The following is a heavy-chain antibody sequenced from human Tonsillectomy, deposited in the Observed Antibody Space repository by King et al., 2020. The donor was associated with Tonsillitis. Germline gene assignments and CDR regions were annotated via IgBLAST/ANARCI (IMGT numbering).Heavy chain of an antibody. CDR1: GFTFSSYA. Sequence: VQLVESGGGVVQPGRSLRLSCAASGFTFSSYAMHWVRQAPGKGLEWVAVISYDGSNKYYADSVKGRFTISRDNSKNTLYLQMNSLRAEDTAVYYCASDTDQIDYYFDYWGQGTLVTVSS. V-gene: IGHV3-30*04. CDR2: ISYDGSNK. J-gene: IGHJ4*02. CDR3: ASDTDQIDYYFDY. D-gene: IGHD2/OR15-2a*01.